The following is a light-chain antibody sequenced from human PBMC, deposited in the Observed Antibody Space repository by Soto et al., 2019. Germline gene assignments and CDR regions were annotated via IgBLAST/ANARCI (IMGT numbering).Light chain of an antibody. J-gene: IGLJ1*01. CDR2: DVI. V-gene: IGLV2-11*01. CDR1: TSDVGGYNY. Sequence: ALTQPRSVSGSPGQSVTISYTGTTSDVGGYNYVSWYQQHPGKAPKLMLYDVIKRPSGVPDRFSGSKSGNTASLTISGLQAEDEADYYCSSYAGSHTYVFGTGTKLTVL. CDR3: SSYAGSHTYV.